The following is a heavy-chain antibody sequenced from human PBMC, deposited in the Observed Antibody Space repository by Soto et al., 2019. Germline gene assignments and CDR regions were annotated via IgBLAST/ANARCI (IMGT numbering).Heavy chain of an antibody. D-gene: IGHD3-22*01. CDR3: ARDSYDSSGYYNWFDS. Sequence: GGSLRLSCAASGFTFSSYGMHWVRQAPGKGLEWVAVIWYDGSNKYYADSVKGRFTISRDNSKNTLYLQMNSLRAEDTAVYYCARDSYDSSGYYNWFDSWGQGTLVTVSS. J-gene: IGHJ5*01. CDR2: IWYDGSNK. V-gene: IGHV3-33*01. CDR1: GFTFSSYG.